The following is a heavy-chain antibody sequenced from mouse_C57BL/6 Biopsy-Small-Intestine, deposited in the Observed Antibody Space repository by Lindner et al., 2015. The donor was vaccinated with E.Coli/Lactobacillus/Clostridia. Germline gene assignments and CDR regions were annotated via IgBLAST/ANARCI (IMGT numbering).Heavy chain of an antibody. CDR1: GFTFSNYG. J-gene: IGHJ4*01. V-gene: IGHV5-17*01. D-gene: IGHD2-1*01. CDR2: ISGGSSTI. Sequence: VQLQESGGGLVKPGGSLKLSCAASGFTFSNYGIHWVRQAPEKGLEWVAYISGGSSTIYYADTVKGRFTISRDNAKNTLFLQMTSLRSEDTAMYYCSRGTHYGNYYYAMDYWGQGTSVTVSS. CDR3: SRGTHYGNYYYAMDY.